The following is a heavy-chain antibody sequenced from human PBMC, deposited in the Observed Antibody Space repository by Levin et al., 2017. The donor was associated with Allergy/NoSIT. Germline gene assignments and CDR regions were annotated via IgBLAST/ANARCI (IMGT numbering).Heavy chain of an antibody. J-gene: IGHJ4*02. CDR1: GGSFSGYY. Sequence: GSLRLSCAVYGGSFSGYYWSWIRQPPGKGLEWIGEINHSGSTNYNPSLKSRVTISVDTSKNQFSLKLSSVTAADTAVYYCARTYSSGWYWRNYFDYWGQGTLVTVSS. V-gene: IGHV4-34*01. CDR2: INHSGST. D-gene: IGHD6-19*01. CDR3: ARTYSSGWYWRNYFDY.